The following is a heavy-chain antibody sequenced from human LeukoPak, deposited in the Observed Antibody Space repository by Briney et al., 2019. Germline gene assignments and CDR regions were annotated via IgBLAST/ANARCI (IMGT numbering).Heavy chain of an antibody. CDR1: GFTFSNAW. Sequence: GGSLRLSCAASGFTFSNAWMTWVRQAPGQGLEWVARIKSKTDGETTDYAAPVKGRFTISRDDSKNTLYLQMNSLKTEDTAVYYCTTDYYDYVWGSYHPDYWGQGTLVTVSS. V-gene: IGHV3-15*01. CDR3: TTDYYDYVWGSYHPDY. CDR2: IKSKTDGETT. D-gene: IGHD3-16*02. J-gene: IGHJ4*02.